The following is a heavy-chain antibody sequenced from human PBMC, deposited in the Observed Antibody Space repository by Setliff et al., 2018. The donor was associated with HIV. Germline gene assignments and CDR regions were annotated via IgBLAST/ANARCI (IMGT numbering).Heavy chain of an antibody. Sequence: SETLSLTCAVYGGSFSDDSWNWIRQPPGKGLEWIGEINHSGSTNYNPSLKSRVTTSVDTSKKQFSRNLSSVTAADTAVYYCARRGWNGYKAFDYWGQGALVTVSS. D-gene: IGHD5-12*01. CDR1: GGSFSDDS. CDR3: ARRGWNGYKAFDY. CDR2: INHSGST. V-gene: IGHV4-34*01. J-gene: IGHJ4*02.